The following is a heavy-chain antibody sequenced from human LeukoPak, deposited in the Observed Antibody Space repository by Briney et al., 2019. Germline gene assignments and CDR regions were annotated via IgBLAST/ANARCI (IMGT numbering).Heavy chain of an antibody. Sequence: SETLSLTCTVSGGSISSSSYYWGWICQPPGKGLEWIGSIYYSGSTYYNPSLKSRVTISVDTSKNQFSLKLSSVTAADTAVYYCARHLVGEPDINYFDYWGQGTLVTVSS. CDR3: ARHLVGEPDINYFDY. CDR1: GGSISSSSYY. D-gene: IGHD1-14*01. V-gene: IGHV4-39*01. J-gene: IGHJ4*02. CDR2: IYYSGST.